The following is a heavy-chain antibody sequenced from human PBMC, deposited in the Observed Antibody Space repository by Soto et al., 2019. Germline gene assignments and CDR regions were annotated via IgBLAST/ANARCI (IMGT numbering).Heavy chain of an antibody. V-gene: IGHV1-46*01. CDR3: AEEYCSSTSCYKSGWFDP. J-gene: IGHJ5*02. D-gene: IGHD2-2*02. CDR2: INPSGGST. Sequence: ASVKVSCKASGYTFTSYYMHWVRQAPGQGLEWMGIINPSGGSTSYAQKFQGGVTMTRDTSTSTVYMELSSLRSEDTAVYYCAEEYCSSTSCYKSGWFDPWGQGTLVTVSS. CDR1: GYTFTSYY.